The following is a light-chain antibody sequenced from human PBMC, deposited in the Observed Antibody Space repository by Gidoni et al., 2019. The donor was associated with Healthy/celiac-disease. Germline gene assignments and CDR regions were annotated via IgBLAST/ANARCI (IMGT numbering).Light chain of an antibody. J-gene: IGLJ2*01. Sequence: QSALTQPAPVSGSPSPSITISCTGTSSDVGGYNFVSWYQQHPGKAPKLMIYDVSNRPSGVSNRFSGSKSGNTASRTISGLQAEDEADYYCSSYTSSSFVVFGGGTKLTVL. CDR3: SSYTSSSFVV. V-gene: IGLV2-14*03. CDR2: DVS. CDR1: SSDVGGYNF.